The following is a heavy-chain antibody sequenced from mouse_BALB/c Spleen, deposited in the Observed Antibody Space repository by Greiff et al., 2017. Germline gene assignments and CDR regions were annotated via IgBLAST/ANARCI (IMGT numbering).Heavy chain of an antibody. CDR2: ISSGSSTI. D-gene: IGHD2-3*01. V-gene: IGHV5-17*02. CDR1: GFTFSSFG. CDR3: ARGFDGFRYAMDY. J-gene: IGHJ4*01. Sequence: VQLKESGGGLVQPGGSRKLSCAASGFTFSSFGMHWVRQAPEKGLEWVAYISSGSSTIYYADTVKGRFTISRDNPKNTLFLQMTSLRSEDTAMYYCARGFDGFRYAMDYWGQGTSVTVSS.